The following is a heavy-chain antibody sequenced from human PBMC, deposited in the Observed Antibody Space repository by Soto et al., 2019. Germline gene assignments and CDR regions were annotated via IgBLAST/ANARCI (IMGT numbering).Heavy chain of an antibody. CDR3: ARGGVTYCSSTSCYYYYYYMDV. Sequence: ASVKVSCKASGYTFTSYDINWVRQATGQGLEWMGWMNPNSGNTGYAQKFQGRVTMTRNTSISTAYMELSSLRSEDTAVYYCARGGVTYCSSTSCYYYYYYMDVWGKGTTVTVSS. D-gene: IGHD2-2*01. J-gene: IGHJ6*03. CDR2: MNPNSGNT. V-gene: IGHV1-8*01. CDR1: GYTFTSYD.